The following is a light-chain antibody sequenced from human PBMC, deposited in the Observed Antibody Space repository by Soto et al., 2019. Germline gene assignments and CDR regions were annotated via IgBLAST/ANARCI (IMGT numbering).Light chain of an antibody. CDR1: QSVSSSY. CDR3: QQYGSSPWYT. Sequence: EIVLTQSRSTLSLSPGERATLSCRASQSVSSSYLAWYQQKPGQAPRLLIYGASSRATGIPDRFSGSGSGTDFTLTISRLEPEDFAVYYCQQYGSSPWYTFGQGTKLEIK. J-gene: IGKJ2*01. V-gene: IGKV3-20*01. CDR2: GAS.